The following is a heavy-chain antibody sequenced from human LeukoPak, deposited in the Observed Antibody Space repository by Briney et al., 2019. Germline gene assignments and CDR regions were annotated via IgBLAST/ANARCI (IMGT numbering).Heavy chain of an antibody. CDR3: AKDLNSSGRYYFDY. CDR1: GFTFSSYG. V-gene: IGHV3-30*02. D-gene: IGHD3-22*01. J-gene: IGHJ4*02. CDR2: IWYDGSNK. Sequence: GGSLRLSCAASGFTFSSYGMHWVRQAPGKGLEWVAVIWYDGSNKYYADSVKGRFTISRDNSKNTLYLQMNSLRAEDTALYYCAKDLNSSGRYYFDYWGQGTLVTVSP.